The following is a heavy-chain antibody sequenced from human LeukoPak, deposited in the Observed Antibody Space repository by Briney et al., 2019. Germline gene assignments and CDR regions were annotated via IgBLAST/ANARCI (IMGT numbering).Heavy chain of an antibody. CDR3: ARGVTMIVVVRLGDGFDI. Sequence: ASVKVSCKASGYTFTSYYMHWVRQAPGQGLEWMGIINPSGGSTSYARKFQGRVTMTRDTSTSTVYMELSSLRSEDTAVYYCARGVTMIVVVRLGDGFDIWGQGTMVTVSS. CDR1: GYTFTSYY. CDR2: INPSGGST. D-gene: IGHD3-22*01. J-gene: IGHJ3*02. V-gene: IGHV1-46*01.